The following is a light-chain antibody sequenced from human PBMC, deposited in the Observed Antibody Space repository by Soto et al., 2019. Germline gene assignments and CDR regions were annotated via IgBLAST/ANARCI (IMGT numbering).Light chain of an antibody. CDR3: QQYNNWPLT. V-gene: IGKV3-15*01. Sequence: EILITQVPATPSVSPGGRATLSCRASQSVSSNLAWYQQKPGQAPRLLIYGASTRATGIPARFSGSGSGTEFTLTISSLQSEDFAVYYCQQYNNWPLTFGQGTKVDI. CDR1: QSVSSN. J-gene: IGKJ1*01. CDR2: GAS.